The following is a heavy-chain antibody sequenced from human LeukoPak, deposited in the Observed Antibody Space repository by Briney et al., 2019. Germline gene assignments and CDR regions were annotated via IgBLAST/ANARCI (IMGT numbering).Heavy chain of an antibody. CDR1: GFAFSSYG. J-gene: IGHJ4*02. CDR3: ARLWFGTYYFDS. V-gene: IGHV3-48*04. CDR2: ISSDSGII. Sequence: PGGSLRLSCAASGFAFSSYGMNWVRQAPGKGLEWLSHISSDSGIIYYEDSVKGRFTIARDNAKNSLYLQMNSLRAEDTAVYYCARLWFGTYYFDSWGQGTLVTVSS. D-gene: IGHD3-10*01.